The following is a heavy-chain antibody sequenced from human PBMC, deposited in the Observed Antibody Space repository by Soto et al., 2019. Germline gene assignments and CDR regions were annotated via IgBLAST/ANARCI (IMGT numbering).Heavy chain of an antibody. Sequence: GGSLRLSCAASGFTFSSYGMHWVRQAPGKGLEWVAVILYDGSKKYYAESMKGRFTISRDNSKNTLYLQMSSLRAEDTAVYYCAKVFYYYDSSGYYYFDYWGQGTLVTVSS. J-gene: IGHJ4*02. V-gene: IGHV3-30*18. D-gene: IGHD3-22*01. CDR3: AKVFYYYDSSGYYYFDY. CDR2: ILYDGSKK. CDR1: GFTFSSYG.